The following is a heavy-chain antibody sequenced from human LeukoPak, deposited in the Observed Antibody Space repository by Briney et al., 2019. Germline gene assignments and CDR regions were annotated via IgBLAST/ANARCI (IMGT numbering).Heavy chain of an antibody. CDR2: INSGGSGT. D-gene: IGHD6-13*01. CDR1: GFDFGSNW. Sequence: GGSLRLSCAASGFDFGSNWMHWVRQAPGKGLVWVSRINSGGSGTSYADSVKGRFTISRDNALNSLYLQMNSLRAEDTAIYYCARSIPYGTTWYGRSDYWGQGTLVTVSS. J-gene: IGHJ4*02. CDR3: ARSIPYGTTWYGRSDY. V-gene: IGHV3-74*01.